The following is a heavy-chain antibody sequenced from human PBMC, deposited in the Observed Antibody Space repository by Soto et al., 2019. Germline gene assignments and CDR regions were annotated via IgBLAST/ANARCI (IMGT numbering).Heavy chain of an antibody. Sequence: GGSMRLSCVASGFSLANYPMNWVRQTPGKGLEWISYSSPRGDTIYYADYVEGRFTISRDNARNSLSLHMSSLRDEDSALYYCAKGPHTNVGWPYYFESWGQGVPVTVSS. J-gene: IGHJ4*02. CDR3: AKGPHTNVGWPYYFES. CDR2: SSPRGDTI. CDR1: GFSLANYP. D-gene: IGHD6-19*01. V-gene: IGHV3-48*02.